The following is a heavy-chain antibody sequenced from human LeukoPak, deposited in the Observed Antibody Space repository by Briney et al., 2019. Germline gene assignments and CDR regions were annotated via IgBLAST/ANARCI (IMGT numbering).Heavy chain of an antibody. V-gene: IGHV3-30*04. Sequence: GRSLRLSCAASGFTFSSYAMHWVRQAPGKGLAWVAVIYFDGSNKYYADSVKGRFTISRDNSKNTLYLQMNSLRAEDTAVYYCARDLSGRDTSGGARWGQGTLVTVSS. D-gene: IGHD2-21*02. CDR1: GFTFSSYA. CDR3: ARDLSGRDTSGGAR. CDR2: IYFDGSNK. J-gene: IGHJ4*02.